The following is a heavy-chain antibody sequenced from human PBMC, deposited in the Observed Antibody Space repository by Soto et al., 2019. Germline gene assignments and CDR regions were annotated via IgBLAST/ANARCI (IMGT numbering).Heavy chain of an antibody. D-gene: IGHD5-12*01. J-gene: IGHJ6*02. V-gene: IGHV1-69*13. Sequence: SVKVSCKASGGTFSSYAISWVRQAPGQGLEWMGGIIPIFGTANYAQRFQGRVTITADESTSTAYMELSSLRSEDTAVYYCARELRRYYYGMDVWGQGTTVTVSS. CDR3: ARELRRYYYGMDV. CDR2: IIPIFGTA. CDR1: GGTFSSYA.